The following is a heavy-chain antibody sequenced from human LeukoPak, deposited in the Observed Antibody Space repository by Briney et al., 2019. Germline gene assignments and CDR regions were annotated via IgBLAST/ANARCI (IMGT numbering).Heavy chain of an antibody. Sequence: GGSLRLSCAASGFTFSSYSINWVRQAPGKGLEWVSSISCSSSYIYYADSVKGRFTISRDNAKNSLYLQMTSLRAEDTAVYYCARVNFAAAAMDVWGKGTTVTVSS. CDR2: ISCSSSYI. CDR3: ARVNFAAAAMDV. J-gene: IGHJ6*04. CDR1: GFTFSSYS. D-gene: IGHD6-13*01. V-gene: IGHV3-21*01.